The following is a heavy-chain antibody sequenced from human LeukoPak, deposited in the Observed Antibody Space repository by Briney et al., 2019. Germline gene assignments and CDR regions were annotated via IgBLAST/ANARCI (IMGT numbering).Heavy chain of an antibody. CDR1: GYKFTSYW. CDR2: IYPSDSDT. Sequence: GKSLKISCEASGYKFTSYWIGWMRQMPGKGLEWMGVIYPSDSDTRYNLSFEGQVTISADKSINTAYLQWSSLRPSDTAVYYCAKGDGEFEYWGQGTLVTVSS. CDR3: AKGDGEFEY. D-gene: IGHD3-10*01. V-gene: IGHV5-51*01. J-gene: IGHJ4*02.